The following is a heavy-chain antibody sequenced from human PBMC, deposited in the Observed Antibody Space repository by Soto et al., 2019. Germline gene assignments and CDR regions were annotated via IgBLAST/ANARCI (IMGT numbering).Heavy chain of an antibody. J-gene: IGHJ4*02. CDR2: IYHSGTT. D-gene: IGHD2-15*01. Sequence: QVQLQESGPGLVKPSGTLSLTCAVAGGSISDNWWSWVRQAPGKGLEWIGEIYHSGTTYYNPSLKGRAIILVDKSASHISPTLSSVTAADTAVYYCARHVAVPRTRGFDYWGQGALVAVSS. V-gene: IGHV4-4*02. CDR3: ARHVAVPRTRGFDY. CDR1: GGSISDNW.